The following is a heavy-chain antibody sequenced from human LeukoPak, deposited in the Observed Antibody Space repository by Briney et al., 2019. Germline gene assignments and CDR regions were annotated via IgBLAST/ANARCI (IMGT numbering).Heavy chain of an antibody. D-gene: IGHD5-18*01. J-gene: IGHJ4*02. CDR1: GGSISSNSYY. V-gene: IGHV4-39*01. Sequence: PSETLSLTCTVSGGSISSNSYYWGWIRQPPGKGLEWIGTIYYSGSTYYNLSLKSRVTISVDTSKNQFSLKLSSMTAADTAVYYCARGYSYGYSYYFDSWGQGTLVTVSS. CDR3: ARGYSYGYSYYFDS. CDR2: IYYSGST.